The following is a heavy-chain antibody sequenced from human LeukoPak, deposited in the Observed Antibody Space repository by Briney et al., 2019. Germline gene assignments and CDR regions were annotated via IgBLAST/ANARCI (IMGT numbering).Heavy chain of an antibody. Sequence: GGSLRLSCAASGFTFSSYAMHWVRQAPGKGLEWVANIKKDGSEKYYVDSVKGRFIISRDDAKKLVYLQMNSLRAEDTAVYYCARDWRAMTVAYWGQGTLVTVFS. V-gene: IGHV3-7*01. D-gene: IGHD4/OR15-4a*01. CDR2: IKKDGSEK. CDR3: ARDWRAMTVAY. CDR1: GFTFSSYA. J-gene: IGHJ4*02.